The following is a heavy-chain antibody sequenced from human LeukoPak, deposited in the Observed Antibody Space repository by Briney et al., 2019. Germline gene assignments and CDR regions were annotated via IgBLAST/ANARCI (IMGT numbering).Heavy chain of an antibody. Sequence: SETLSLTCAAYGGSLNGYYWSWIRQPPGKGLEWIGRIYTSGSTNYNPSLKSRVTISVDTSKNQFSLKLSSVTAADTAVYYCARGDYDFWSGYYDEYFQHWGQGTLVTVSS. CDR2: IYTSGST. CDR3: ARGDYDFWSGYYDEYFQH. J-gene: IGHJ1*01. D-gene: IGHD3-3*01. CDR1: GGSLNGYY. V-gene: IGHV4-4*08.